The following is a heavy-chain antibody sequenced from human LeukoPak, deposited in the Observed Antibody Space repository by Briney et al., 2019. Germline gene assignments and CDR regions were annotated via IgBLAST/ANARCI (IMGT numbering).Heavy chain of an antibody. CDR1: GFTVSSNY. D-gene: IGHD2-2*01. CDR3: AREQVVVGRGYYGMDV. J-gene: IGHJ6*02. V-gene: IGHV3-66*01. CDR2: MYSGGST. Sequence: GGSLRLSYAASGFTVSSNYMNWVRQAPGKGLGWVSDMYSGGSTFYGDSVKGRFTITRGNSMNTMYLQMNSLRVDDTAVYYCAREQVVVGRGYYGMDVWGQGTTVTVSS.